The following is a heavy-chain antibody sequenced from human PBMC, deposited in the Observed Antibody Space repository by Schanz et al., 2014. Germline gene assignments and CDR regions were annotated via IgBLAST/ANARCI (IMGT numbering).Heavy chain of an antibody. CDR1: GVTVSSNY. J-gene: IGHJ4*02. CDR2: IYSGGST. D-gene: IGHD6-19*01. V-gene: IGHV3-66*01. CDR3: AKERDITGWNHGDY. Sequence: EVQLVESGGGLIQPGGSLRLSCAASGVTVSSNYMSWVRQAPGKGLEWVSLIYSGGSTYYADSVKGRFTVSRDNSKNTLFLQMESLRTEDTAVYHCAKERDITGWNHGDYWGQGTLVTVSS.